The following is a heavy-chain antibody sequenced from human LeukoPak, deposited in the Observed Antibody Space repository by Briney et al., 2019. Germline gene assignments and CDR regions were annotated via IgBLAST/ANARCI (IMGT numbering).Heavy chain of an antibody. CDR2: IYSSGST. CDR1: GGSISGYY. D-gene: IGHD6-6*01. V-gene: IGHV4-59*08. CDR3: ARHRYTSSSSYFDF. J-gene: IGHJ4*02. Sequence: SETLSLTCTVSGGSISGYYWTWIRQPPGKGLEWIGYIYSSGSTSYNPSLKSRVTISVDTSKNQFSLRLSSVTAADTAVYYRARHRYTSSSSYFDFWGQGTLVTVSS.